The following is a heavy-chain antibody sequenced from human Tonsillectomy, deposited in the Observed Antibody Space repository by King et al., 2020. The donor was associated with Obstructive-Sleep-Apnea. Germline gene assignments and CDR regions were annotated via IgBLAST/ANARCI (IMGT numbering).Heavy chain of an antibody. CDR2: ITRNSGSI. CDR1: GFTFDDYV. D-gene: IGHD3-22*01. J-gene: IGHJ4*02. CDR3: AKGIYYYDNSGYHGYVDN. V-gene: IGHV3-9*01. Sequence: VQLVESGGGLVQPGRSLRLSCAASGFTFDDYVMHWVRQAPGKGLEWVSGITRNSGSIGNVDSVKGRFTISRDNAKNAQYLQMNSLSAEDTALYYCAKGIYYYDNSGYHGYVDNWGQGTLVTVSS.